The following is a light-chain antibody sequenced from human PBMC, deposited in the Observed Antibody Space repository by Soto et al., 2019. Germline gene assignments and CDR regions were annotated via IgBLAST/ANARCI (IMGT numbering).Light chain of an antibody. CDR1: NSNIGNNT. Sequence: QSVLTQPPSASGSPGQRVSISCSGSNSNIGNNTVSWYRHLPGSAPRLLIYTTNQPASGVTDRFSGSRSATSASLAISGLQSEDEADYYCAAWDDTLNGPVFGGGTKLTVL. V-gene: IGLV1-44*01. J-gene: IGLJ2*01. CDR2: TTN. CDR3: AAWDDTLNGPV.